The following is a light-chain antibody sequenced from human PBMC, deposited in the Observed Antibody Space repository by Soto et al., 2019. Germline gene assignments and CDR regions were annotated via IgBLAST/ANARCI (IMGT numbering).Light chain of an antibody. CDR3: QQRNIWPPLFT. V-gene: IGKV3-11*01. Sequence: EIVLTQSPATLSLSPGERATLSCRASQSVSTYLVWYQQKPGHAPRLLIYEASNRATGIPARFSGSGSGTDFTFTISSREPEDFAVYYCQQRNIWPPLFTFGPGTKVNVK. J-gene: IGKJ3*01. CDR2: EAS. CDR1: QSVSTY.